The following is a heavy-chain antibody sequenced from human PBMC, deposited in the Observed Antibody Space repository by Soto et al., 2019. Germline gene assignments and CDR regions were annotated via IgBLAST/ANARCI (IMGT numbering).Heavy chain of an antibody. CDR3: ARSGLRPPHTPYLYYGVDV. CDR2: IIPLLGTT. Sequence: KVSCKASGDTFSRSSIIWVRQSPGQGLEYMATIIPLLGTTYYADAFQGRVTITADRSTKMVYMEVISPSSDDTVVYFCARSGLRPPHTPYLYYGVDVFGQGTTVTVYS. V-gene: IGHV1-69*08. D-gene: IGHD6-25*01. CDR1: GDTFSRSS. J-gene: IGHJ6*02.